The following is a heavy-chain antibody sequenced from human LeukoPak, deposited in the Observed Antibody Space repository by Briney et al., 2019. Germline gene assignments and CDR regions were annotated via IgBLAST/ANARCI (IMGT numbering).Heavy chain of an antibody. CDR3: VREVDSSMVNAFDI. J-gene: IGHJ3*02. CDR1: GYTFTYYG. CDR2: VSGYNGIT. D-gene: IGHD5-18*01. V-gene: IGHV1-18*01. Sequence: ASVKVSCKASGYTFTYYGINWVRLAPGQGLEWMGWVSGYNGITRFAQNFQGRLTMTTDTSTSTAYMELRRLRSDDTGVYYCVREVDSSMVNAFDIWGQGTLVTVSS.